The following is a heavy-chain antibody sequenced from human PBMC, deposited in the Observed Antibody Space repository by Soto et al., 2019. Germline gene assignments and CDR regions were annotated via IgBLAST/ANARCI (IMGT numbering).Heavy chain of an antibody. Sequence: SETLSLTCAVSGYSISSGYYWGWIWQPPGKGLEWIGSIYHRGSTYYNPSLKSRVTISVDTSKNQFSLKLSSVTAADTAVYYCARGGGYDWGPYYFDYWGRGTLVTVSS. J-gene: IGHJ4*02. CDR3: ARGGGYDWGPYYFDY. D-gene: IGHD5-12*01. V-gene: IGHV4-38-2*01. CDR1: GYSISSGYY. CDR2: IYHRGST.